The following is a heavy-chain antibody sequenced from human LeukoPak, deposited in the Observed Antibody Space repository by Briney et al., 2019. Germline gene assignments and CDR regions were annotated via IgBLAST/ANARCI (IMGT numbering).Heavy chain of an antibody. CDR2: IYPGDSDT. J-gene: IGHJ6*02. CDR3: ARQTVVLGRFYYGMDV. D-gene: IGHD2-2*01. CDR1: GYSFTSYW. V-gene: IGHV5-51*01. Sequence: GESLKISCKGSGYSFTSYWIGWVRQMPGKGLEWMGIIYPGDSDTRYSPSFQGQVTISADKSISTAYLQWSSLKASDTAMYYCARQTVVLGRFYYGMDVWGQGTTVTVSS.